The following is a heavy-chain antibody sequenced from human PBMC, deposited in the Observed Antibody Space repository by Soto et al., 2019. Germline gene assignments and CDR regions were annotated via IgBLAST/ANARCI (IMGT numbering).Heavy chain of an antibody. CDR1: GGSISSSGDY. J-gene: IGHJ5*02. CDR2: IYYSGST. V-gene: IGHV4-39*01. Sequence: SETLCLTWTVSGGSISSSGDYCGWIRQPPGKGLEWIGSIYYSGSTYYDPSLKSRVTISVDTSKNQSSLKLSSVTAADTAVYYCASGSGSYYNDQHNWFDPWGQGTLVTVSS. D-gene: IGHD3-10*01. CDR3: ASGSGSYYNDQHNWFDP.